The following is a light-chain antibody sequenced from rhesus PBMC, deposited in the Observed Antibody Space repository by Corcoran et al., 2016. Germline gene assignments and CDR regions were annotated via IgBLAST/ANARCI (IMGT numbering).Light chain of an antibody. Sequence: DIQMTQSPSSLSASVGDRVTITCRASQGITNDLAWYQQKPGETPKLLFYEASSLQSGIPSRFSGSGSWTDFTLTISSLQSENFATYYCQHYYNTPWTFGQGTKVEIK. CDR1: QGITND. V-gene: IGKV1-25*01. CDR2: EAS. J-gene: IGKJ1*01. CDR3: QHYYNTPWT.